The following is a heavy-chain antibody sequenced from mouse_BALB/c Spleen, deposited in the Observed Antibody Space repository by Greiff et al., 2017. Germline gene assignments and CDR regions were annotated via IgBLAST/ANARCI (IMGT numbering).Heavy chain of an antibody. CDR1: GYTFTSYW. D-gene: IGHD2-3*01. CDR2: INPSTGYT. J-gene: IGHJ1*01. V-gene: IGHV1-7*01. CDR3: ARSGLLRYFDV. Sequence: QVHVKQSGAELAKPGASVKMSCKASGYTFTSYWMHWVKQRPGQGLEWIGYINPSTGYTEYNQKFKDKATLTADKSSSTAYMQLSSLTSEDSAVYYCARSGLLRYFDVWGAGTTVTVSS.